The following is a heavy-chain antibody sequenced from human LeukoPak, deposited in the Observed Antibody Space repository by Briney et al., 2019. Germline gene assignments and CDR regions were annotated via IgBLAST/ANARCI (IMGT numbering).Heavy chain of an antibody. CDR2: IYYSGST. CDR3: ARSPPITMLNWFDP. CDR1: GGSISSSSYY. Sequence: SETLSLTCTVSGGSISSSSYYWGWIRQPPGKGLEWIGSIYYSGSTYYNPSLKSRVTISVDTSKNQFSLKLSSVTAADTAVYYCARSPPITMLNWFDPWGQGTLVTVSS. D-gene: IGHD3-10*01. J-gene: IGHJ5*02. V-gene: IGHV4-39*07.